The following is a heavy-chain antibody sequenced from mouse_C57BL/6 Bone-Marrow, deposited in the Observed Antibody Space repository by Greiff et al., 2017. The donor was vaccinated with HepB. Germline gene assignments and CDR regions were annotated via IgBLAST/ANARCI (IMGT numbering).Heavy chain of an antibody. J-gene: IGHJ4*01. Sequence: QVQLQQSGAELVKPGASVKISCKASGYTFTDYYINWVKQRPGQGLEWIGTIGPGSGSTYYNEKFKGKATLTADKSSSTAYMQRSSLTSEDSAVYFCARRYSGSSSNYAMDYWGKGPSVTAS. CDR1: GYTFTDYY. D-gene: IGHD1-1*01. CDR3: ARRYSGSSSNYAMDY. V-gene: IGHV1-77*01. CDR2: IGPGSGST.